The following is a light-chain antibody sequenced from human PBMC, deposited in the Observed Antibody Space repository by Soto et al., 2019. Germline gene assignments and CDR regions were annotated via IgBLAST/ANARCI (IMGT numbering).Light chain of an antibody. CDR2: DVT. CDR1: SSDVGGYNY. Sequence: QSALTQPRSVSGSPGQSVTISCTGTSSDVGGYNYVSWYHQHPGKAPKLIIYDVTKRPSGVPDRFSGSKSGNTASLTISGLQGEDEADYYCCSYAGSYIGVFGGGTKVTVL. CDR3: CSYAGSYIGV. J-gene: IGLJ3*02. V-gene: IGLV2-11*01.